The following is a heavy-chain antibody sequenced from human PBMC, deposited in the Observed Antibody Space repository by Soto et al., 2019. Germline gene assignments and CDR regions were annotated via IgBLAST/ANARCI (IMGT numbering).Heavy chain of an antibody. CDR2: INHSGST. CDR3: ASITVTTDLGY. CDR1: GGSFSGYY. Sequence: PSETLSLTCAVYGGSFSGYYWSWIRQPPGKGLEWIGEINHSGSTNYNPSLKSRVTISVDTSKNQFSLELSSVTAADTAVYYCASITVTTDLGYWGQGTLVTVSS. V-gene: IGHV4-34*01. J-gene: IGHJ4*02. D-gene: IGHD4-17*01.